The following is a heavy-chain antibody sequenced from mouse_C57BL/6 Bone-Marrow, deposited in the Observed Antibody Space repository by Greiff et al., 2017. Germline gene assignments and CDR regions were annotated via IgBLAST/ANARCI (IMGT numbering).Heavy chain of an antibody. V-gene: IGHV1-55*01. J-gene: IGHJ4*01. CDR2: IYPGSGST. CDR1: GYTFTSYW. D-gene: IGHD3-1*01. CDR3: ARRGYHSYARDY. Sequence: QVQLQQPGAELVKPGASVKMSCKASGYTFTSYWITWVKPRPGQGLEWIGDIYPGSGSTNYNEKFKSQATLTVDTSSSTAYMQLSSLISEDSAVYYCARRGYHSYARDYWGQGTSVTVSS.